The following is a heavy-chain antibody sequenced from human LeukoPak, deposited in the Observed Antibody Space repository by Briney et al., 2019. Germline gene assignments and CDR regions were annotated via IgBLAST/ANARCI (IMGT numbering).Heavy chain of an antibody. V-gene: IGHV3-21*01. CDR1: GFTFSSYG. D-gene: IGHD3-22*01. CDR2: ISSSSSYI. CDR3: ARVGVVVITSSWWFDP. J-gene: IGHJ5*02. Sequence: GGSLRLSCAASGFTFSSYGMHWVRQAPGKGLEWVSSISSSSSYIYYADSVKGRFTISRDSAKNSLYLQMNSLRAEDTAVYYCARVGVVVITSSWWFDPWGQGTLVTVSS.